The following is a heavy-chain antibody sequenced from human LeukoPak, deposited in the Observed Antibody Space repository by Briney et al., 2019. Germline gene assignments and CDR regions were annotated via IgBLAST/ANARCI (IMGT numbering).Heavy chain of an antibody. V-gene: IGHV4-39*01. CDR1: GGSISSYY. J-gene: IGHJ4*02. CDR2: IYYSGST. CDR3: ARHSLTRQQLVPVPDY. Sequence: SETLSLTCTVSGGSISSYYWGWIRQPPGKGLEWIGTIYYSGSTYYNPSLKSRVTITVDTSKNQFSLKLSSVTAADTAVYYCARHSLTRQQLVPVPDYWGQGTLVTVSS. D-gene: IGHD6-13*01.